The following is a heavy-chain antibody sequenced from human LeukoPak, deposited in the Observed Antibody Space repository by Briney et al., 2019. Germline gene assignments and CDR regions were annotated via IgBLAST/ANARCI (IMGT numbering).Heavy chain of an antibody. V-gene: IGHV4-39*07. CDR3: ASGYCGGACQLGGVDM. CDR2: VYYSGST. Sequence: SETLSLTCIVSGDSISSNSYYWGWIRQPPGKGLEWIGSVYYSGSTYYNPSLKSRVTISVDTSKNQFSLKLSSVTAADTAVYYCASGYCGGACQLGGVDMWGQGTMVTVSS. J-gene: IGHJ3*02. D-gene: IGHD2-21*02. CDR1: GDSISSNSYY.